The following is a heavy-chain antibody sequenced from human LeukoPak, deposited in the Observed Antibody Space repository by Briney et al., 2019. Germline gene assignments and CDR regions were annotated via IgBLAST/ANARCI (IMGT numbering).Heavy chain of an antibody. CDR1: GFTFSSYW. J-gene: IGHJ4*02. CDR2: INSDGSST. Sequence: GGSLRLSCAASGFTFSSYWMHWVRQAPGKGLVWVSRINSDGSSTSHADSVKGRFTISRDNAKNTLNLQMNSLRAEDTAVYYCARVGPGLTTPLDYWGQGTLVTVSS. CDR3: ARVGPGLTTPLDY. D-gene: IGHD3-22*01. V-gene: IGHV3-74*01.